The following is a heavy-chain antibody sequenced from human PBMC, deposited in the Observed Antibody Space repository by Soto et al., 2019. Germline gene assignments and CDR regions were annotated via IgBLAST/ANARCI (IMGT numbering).Heavy chain of an antibody. D-gene: IGHD3-22*01. CDR2: VSNDGIRK. CDR3: ARWVGGSMYDNSGKYDS. Sequence: QVQLVESGGGLVQPGRSLRLTCAASGFIFSGSGMHWVRQAPGKGLEWVALVSNDGIRKYYGDSVKGRFTISRDNAEKTLYLQMNSLRAEDTAVYYCARWVGGSMYDNSGKYDSWGQGTRVTVSS. V-gene: IGHV3-30*03. J-gene: IGHJ5*01. CDR1: GFIFSGSG.